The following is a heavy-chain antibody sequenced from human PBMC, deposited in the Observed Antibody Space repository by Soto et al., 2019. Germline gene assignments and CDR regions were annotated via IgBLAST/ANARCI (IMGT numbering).Heavy chain of an antibody. CDR1: GATFSTTG. CDR2: IIPLFGTP. CDR3: ARASPVICGRDPCYRLDSSFDS. V-gene: IGHV1-69*01. J-gene: IGHJ5*01. D-gene: IGHD2-21*02. Sequence: QVQLVQSGAEVRKPGSSLRVSCKSSGATFSTTGISWVRQAPGQGLEWMGGIIPLFGTPKYARKFQGRVSITADESTNPVYMELNSLRPDDAAVYYCARASPVICGRDPCYRLDSSFDSWGQGSLVIVSS.